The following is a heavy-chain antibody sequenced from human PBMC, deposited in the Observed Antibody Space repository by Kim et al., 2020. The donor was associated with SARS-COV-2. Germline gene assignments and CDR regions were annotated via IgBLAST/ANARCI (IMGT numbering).Heavy chain of an antibody. D-gene: IGHD6-19*01. CDR1: GGSVSSVSYY. CDR2: IYYSGST. CDR3: ARLARVAAVKTYYYHSLDV. J-gene: IGHJ6*02. V-gene: IGHV4-61*01. Sequence: SETLSLTCTVSGGSVSSVSYYWSWIRQPPGKGLEWIGFIYYSGSTNYNPSLTSRVSILLDTSKNQFSLKLTSVTAADTAVYYCARLARVAAVKTYYYHSLDVWGQGTTVTVSS.